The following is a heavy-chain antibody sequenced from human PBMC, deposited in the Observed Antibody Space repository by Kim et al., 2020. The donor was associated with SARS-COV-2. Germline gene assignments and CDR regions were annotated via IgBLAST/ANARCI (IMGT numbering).Heavy chain of an antibody. Sequence: YAVSVKSRITINPDTSKNQFSLQLKSVTPGDTAVYYCARDPAGDVGFAYWGQGTLVTVSS. CDR3: ARDPAGDVGFAY. J-gene: IGHJ4*02. D-gene: IGHD7-27*01. V-gene: IGHV6-1*01.